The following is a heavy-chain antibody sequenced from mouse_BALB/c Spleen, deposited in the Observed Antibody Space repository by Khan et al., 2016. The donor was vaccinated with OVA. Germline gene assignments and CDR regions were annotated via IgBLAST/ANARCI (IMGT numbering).Heavy chain of an antibody. Sequence: QVQLKESGAELARPGASVKLSCKASGYTFTDYNINCVKQRTGQGLEWIGEIYPGSNNTYYNEKFKGKATLTADKSSSTAYMQLSSLTSEDSAVYFCEREWGAWFPYWGQGTLVTVSA. CDR1: GYTFTDYN. V-gene: IGHV1-77*01. CDR3: EREWGAWFPY. CDR2: IYPGSNNT. J-gene: IGHJ3*01.